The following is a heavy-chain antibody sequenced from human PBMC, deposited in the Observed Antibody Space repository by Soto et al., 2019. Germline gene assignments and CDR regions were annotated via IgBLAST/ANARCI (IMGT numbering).Heavy chain of an antibody. D-gene: IGHD1-26*01. Sequence: QVQLVESGGGVVQPGRSLGLSCAASGFTFSSYGMHWVRQAPGKGLEWVAVISYDGSNKYYADSVKGRFTISRDNSKNTPCLHMNSLRAEDTAVYYCAKDLLVVGATPAYYWGQGTLVTVSS. V-gene: IGHV3-30*18. CDR3: AKDLLVVGATPAYY. J-gene: IGHJ4*02. CDR2: ISYDGSNK. CDR1: GFTFSSYG.